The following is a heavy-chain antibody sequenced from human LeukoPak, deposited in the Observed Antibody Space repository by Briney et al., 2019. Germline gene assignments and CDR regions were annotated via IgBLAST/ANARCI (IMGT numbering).Heavy chain of an antibody. CDR1: GGSFSGYY. CDR3: ARMGITGTIRNYGMDV. D-gene: IGHD1-7*01. Sequence: SETLSLTCAVYGGSFSGYYWSWIRQPPGKGLEWIGEINHSGSTNYNPSLKSRVTISVDTSKNQFSLKLSSVTAADTAVYYCARMGITGTIRNYGMDVWGQGTTVTVSS. CDR2: INHSGST. J-gene: IGHJ6*02. V-gene: IGHV4-34*01.